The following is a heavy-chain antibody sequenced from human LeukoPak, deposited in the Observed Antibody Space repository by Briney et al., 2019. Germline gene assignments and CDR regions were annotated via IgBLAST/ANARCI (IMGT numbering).Heavy chain of an antibody. Sequence: ASVKVSCKASGSTFSSYAISWVRQAPGQGLEWMGGIIPIFGTANYAQKFLGRVTITTGESTSTAYMELSSLRSEDTAVYYCARARQGLNDFDYWGQGTSVTVSS. CDR2: IIPIFGTA. V-gene: IGHV1-69*05. CDR1: GSTFSSYA. CDR3: ARARQGLNDFDY. J-gene: IGHJ4*02.